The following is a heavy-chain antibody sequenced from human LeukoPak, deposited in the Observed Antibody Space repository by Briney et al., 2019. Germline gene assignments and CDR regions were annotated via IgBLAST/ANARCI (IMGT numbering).Heavy chain of an antibody. J-gene: IGHJ4*02. CDR3: ARRSIAAHTFDY. V-gene: IGHV4-39*01. Sequence: PSETLSLTCTVSGGSASSSSYYWGWIRQPPGKGLEWIGSMYYSGSTYYNPSLKSRVTISVDTSKNQFSLKLSSVTAADTAVSYCARRSIAAHTFDYWGQGTLVTVSS. D-gene: IGHD6-6*01. CDR2: MYYSGST. CDR1: GGSASSSSYY.